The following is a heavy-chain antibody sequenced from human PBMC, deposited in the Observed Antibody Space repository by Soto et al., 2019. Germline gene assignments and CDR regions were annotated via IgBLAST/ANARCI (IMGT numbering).Heavy chain of an antibody. V-gene: IGHV3-30-3*01. CDR2: ISYEGSNT. J-gene: IGHJ6*02. Sequence: GALRLSCVAPGFSFDTYGIHWVRQAPGKGLQWVALISYEGSNTYYADSVRGRFTISRDNSKNTLYLQMNTLRPEDTGVYYCARVTPGNNLYYFSGLDFWGQGTSVTVSS. D-gene: IGHD1-1*01. CDR3: ARVTPGNNLYYFSGLDF. CDR1: GFSFDTYG.